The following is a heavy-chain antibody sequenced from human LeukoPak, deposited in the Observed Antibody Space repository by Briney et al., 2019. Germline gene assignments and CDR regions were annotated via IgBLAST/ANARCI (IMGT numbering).Heavy chain of an antibody. V-gene: IGHV3-30-3*01. CDR1: GFTFSSYA. CDR3: AKDRLKFCSGGSCYPTHAFDI. CDR2: MSYDGSNK. D-gene: IGHD2-15*01. Sequence: PGRSQRLSCAASGFTFSSYAMHWVRQAPGKGLGWVAVMSYDGSNKYYADSVKGRFTISRDNSNTTLYLQMNSLRDEDTAVYYCAKDRLKFCSGGSCYPTHAFDIWGQGTMVTVSS. J-gene: IGHJ3*02.